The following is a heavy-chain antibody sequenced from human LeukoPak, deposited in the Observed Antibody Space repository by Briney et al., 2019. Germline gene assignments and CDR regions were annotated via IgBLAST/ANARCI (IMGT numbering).Heavy chain of an antibody. J-gene: IGHJ4*02. CDR3: AKGASSPYYFDS. Sequence: GGSLRLSCAASGFTFSSYAMSWVRQAPGKGLEWVSAISGSGGSTYYADSVKGRFTVSRDNSKNTLYLQMTSLRAEDTAVYYCAKGASSPYYFDSWGQGTLVTVSS. CDR1: GFTFSSYA. CDR2: ISGSGGST. D-gene: IGHD6-6*01. V-gene: IGHV3-23*01.